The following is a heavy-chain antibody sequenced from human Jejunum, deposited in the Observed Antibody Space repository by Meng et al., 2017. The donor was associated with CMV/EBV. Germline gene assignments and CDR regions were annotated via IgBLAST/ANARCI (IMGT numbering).Heavy chain of an antibody. J-gene: IGHJ4*02. CDR2: INYSGTT. Sequence: SISRRSFYWGWVRQSPGKGLEWIGSINYSGTTYYNPSLRSRVTISLDPSGRQFSLKLTSMTAADTAVYHCARGCYTTSCYRGSFDYWGRGTLVTVSS. D-gene: IGHD2-2*02. CDR1: SISRRSFY. V-gene: IGHV4-39*07. CDR3: ARGCYTTSCYRGSFDY.